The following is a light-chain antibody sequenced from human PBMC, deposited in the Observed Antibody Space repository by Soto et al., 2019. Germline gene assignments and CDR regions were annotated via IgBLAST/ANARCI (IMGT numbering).Light chain of an antibody. Sequence: QSVLTQPPSVSAAPGQKVTISCSGSSSNIGNNYVSWYQQLPGTAPKPLIYDNNKRPSGIPDRFSGSKSGTSATLGITGLQTGDEADYYCGTWDSSLSAGVFGTGTKVT. CDR1: SSNIGNNY. CDR3: GTWDSSLSAGV. V-gene: IGLV1-51*01. J-gene: IGLJ1*01. CDR2: DNN.